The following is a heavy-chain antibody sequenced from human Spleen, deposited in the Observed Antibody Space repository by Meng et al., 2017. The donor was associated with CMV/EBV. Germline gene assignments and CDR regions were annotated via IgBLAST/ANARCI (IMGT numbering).Heavy chain of an antibody. CDR3: AKLVYSSGWDGDY. V-gene: IGHV1-69*05. Sequence: KAYGGPVSNYAISWVRQAPGQGLEWMGGIIPVFETPSYAQKFKGRVTINTDESTSTAYMELRRLRYEDSAVYYCAKLVYSSGWDGDYWGQGTLVTVSS. J-gene: IGHJ4*02. D-gene: IGHD6-19*01. CDR2: IIPVFETP. CDR1: GGPVSNYA.